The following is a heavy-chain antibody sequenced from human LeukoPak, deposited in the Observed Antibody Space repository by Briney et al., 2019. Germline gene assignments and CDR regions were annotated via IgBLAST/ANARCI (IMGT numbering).Heavy chain of an antibody. CDR1: GFTFDDYA. CDR3: AKDIRSADSGWYDY. J-gene: IGHJ4*02. CDR2: INWNSGSI. Sequence: GGSLRLSCAASGFTFDDYAMHWVRQVPGKGLEWVSGINWNSGSIDYADSVKGRFTISRDNAKNSLYLQMNSLRAEDTALYYCAKDIRSADSGWYDYWGQGTLVTVSS. V-gene: IGHV3-9*01. D-gene: IGHD6-19*01.